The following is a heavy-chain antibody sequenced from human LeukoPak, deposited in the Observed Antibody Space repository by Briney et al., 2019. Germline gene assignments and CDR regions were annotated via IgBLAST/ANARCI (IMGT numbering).Heavy chain of an antibody. CDR2: VEQDGDKK. CDR3: VRDWGGIEAAGDY. V-gene: IGHV3-7*01. D-gene: IGHD6-25*01. Sequence: GGALRLSCAASGFTFSRYHMTWGRQAPGEGLEWVAKVEQDGDKKYYVDSVEGRFTISRDNAKNSLYLEMNIRRVEDTSGYFCVRDWGGIEAAGDYWAQEPLVPVSS. CDR1: GFTFSRYH. J-gene: IGHJ4*02.